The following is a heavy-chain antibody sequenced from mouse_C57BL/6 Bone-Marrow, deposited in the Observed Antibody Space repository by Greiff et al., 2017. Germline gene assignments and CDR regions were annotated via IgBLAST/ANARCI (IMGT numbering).Heavy chain of an antibody. J-gene: IGHJ2*01. V-gene: IGHV1-19*01. CDR3: ARRSPYYFDY. CDR2: INPYNGGT. CDR1: GYTFTDYY. Sequence: EVKLEESGPVLVQPGASVTMSCKASGYTFTDYYMNWVKQSHGKSLEWIGVINPYNGGTSYNQKFKGKATLTVDKSSSTAYMELNSLTSEDSAVYDCARRSPYYFDYWGQGTTLTVSS.